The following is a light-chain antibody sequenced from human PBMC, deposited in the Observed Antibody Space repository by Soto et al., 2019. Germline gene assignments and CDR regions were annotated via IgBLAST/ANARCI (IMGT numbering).Light chain of an antibody. Sequence: QSALTQPASVSGSPGQSITISCTGTSSDVGGYNYVSWYQQHPGKAPKLMIYEVSNRPSGVSNRFSGSKSGNTASLTISGLQAEDDADYSCSSYTSGSTWVFGGGTKVTVL. J-gene: IGLJ3*02. CDR1: SSDVGGYNY. V-gene: IGLV2-14*01. CDR2: EVS. CDR3: SSYTSGSTWV.